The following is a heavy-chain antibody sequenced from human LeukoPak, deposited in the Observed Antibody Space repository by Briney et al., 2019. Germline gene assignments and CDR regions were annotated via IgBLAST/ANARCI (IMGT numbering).Heavy chain of an antibody. J-gene: IGHJ4*02. Sequence: SQTLTLTCAISGDTVSSKSVSWSWMRQSPSRGLEYLGRTRYRSTWNTFYSLSVEGRITINADTSRNEVSLRLSSVTPEDTALYYCVRDFNWSFDYWGQGTLVPVCS. CDR2: TRYRSTWNT. CDR1: GDTVSSKSVS. V-gene: IGHV6-1*01. CDR3: VRDFNWSFDY.